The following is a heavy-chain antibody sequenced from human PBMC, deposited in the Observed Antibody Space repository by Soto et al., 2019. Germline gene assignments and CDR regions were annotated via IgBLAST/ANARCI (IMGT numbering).Heavy chain of an antibody. Sequence: QVQLVQSGAEVKKPESSVKVSCKAPGGTFSTYAISWVRQAPGQGLEWMGGIIPMFGTANYAQRFQDRVMITADKSTNTVYMELSSLRSEETAVYFCASGIQLWLRRINNGYSGWGQGTLVNVSS. V-gene: IGHV1-69*14. D-gene: IGHD5-18*01. CDR3: ASGIQLWLRRINNGYSG. J-gene: IGHJ4*02. CDR2: IIPMFGTA. CDR1: GGTFSTYA.